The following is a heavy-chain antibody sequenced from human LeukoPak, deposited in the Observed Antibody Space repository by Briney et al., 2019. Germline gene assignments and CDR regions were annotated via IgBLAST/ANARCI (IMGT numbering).Heavy chain of an antibody. CDR1: GYTFTTHY. D-gene: IGHD3-22*01. J-gene: IGHJ6*02. CDR3: ARDIYDSSVEAMDV. Sequence: ASVKVSCKASGYTFTTHYIHWVRQAPGQGLEWMGRINPSVGSTSYAQKFQGRVTMTRDTSTSTVYMELSSLRSEDTAVYYCARDIYDSSVEAMDVWGQGTTVTVSS. V-gene: IGHV1-46*01. CDR2: INPSVGST.